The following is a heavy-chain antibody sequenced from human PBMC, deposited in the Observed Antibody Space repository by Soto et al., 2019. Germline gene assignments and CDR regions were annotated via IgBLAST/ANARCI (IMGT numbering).Heavy chain of an antibody. D-gene: IGHD6-19*01. V-gene: IGHV3-30*18. CDR2: ISYDGSKN. Sequence: GGSLRLSCAASGFTFSSYGMHWVRQAPDKGLEWVAVISYDGSKNYYAVTVKGRFTISRDNSKNTLYLQMNSLRAEDTAVYYCAKDIRAVAGLGGMAVWGQGTTVIVSS. J-gene: IGHJ6*02. CDR3: AKDIRAVAGLGGMAV. CDR1: GFTFSSYG.